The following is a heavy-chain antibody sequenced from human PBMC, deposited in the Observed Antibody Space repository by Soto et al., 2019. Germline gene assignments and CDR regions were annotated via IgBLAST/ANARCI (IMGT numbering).Heavy chain of an antibody. J-gene: IGHJ4*02. CDR2: FNPANRNT. V-gene: IGHV1-18*01. Sequence: SVQFSCKASGGTFSSYAISLVRQAPGQGLEWVGWFNPANRNTNYAQKFQDRVSMTTDTSTNTAYMELRGLRSDDTAVYYCARVRFGDPFDFWGQGTLVTVSS. CDR3: ARVRFGDPFDF. D-gene: IGHD2-21*02. CDR1: GGTFSSYA.